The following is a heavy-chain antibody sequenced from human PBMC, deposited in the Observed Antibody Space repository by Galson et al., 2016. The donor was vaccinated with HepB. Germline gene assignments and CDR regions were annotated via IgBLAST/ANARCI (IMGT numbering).Heavy chain of an antibody. D-gene: IGHD4-23*01. CDR1: GFTFSTYA. J-gene: IGHJ4*02. CDR3: AKTLYGGNSD. V-gene: IGHV3-23*01. CDR2: ISGSGGTT. Sequence: LRLSCAASGFTFSTYAMSWVRQAPGKGLECVSGISGSGGTTPYADSVKGRFAISRDNSKNTLFLQMNSLRAEDTAVYYCAKTLYGGNSDWGQGTLVTVSS.